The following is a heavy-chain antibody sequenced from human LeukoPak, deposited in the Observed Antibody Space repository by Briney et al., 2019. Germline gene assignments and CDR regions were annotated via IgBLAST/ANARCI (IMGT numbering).Heavy chain of an antibody. CDR2: INPSGGST. J-gene: IGHJ1*01. CDR1: GYTFTSYY. Sequence: GASVKVSCKASGYTFTSYYMHWVRQAPGQGLEWMGIINPSGGSTSYAQKFQGRVTMTEDTSTDTAYMELSSLRSEDTAVYYCATGPSIRDYGDPLHWGQGTLVTVSS. V-gene: IGHV1-46*01. CDR3: ATGPSIRDYGDPLH. D-gene: IGHD4-17*01.